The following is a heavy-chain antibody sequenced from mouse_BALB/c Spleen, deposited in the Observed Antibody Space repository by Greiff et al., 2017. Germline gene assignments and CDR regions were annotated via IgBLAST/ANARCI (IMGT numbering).Heavy chain of an antibody. D-gene: IGHD1-1*01. CDR1: GFSLTGYG. J-gene: IGHJ1*01. Sequence: QVQLKESGPGLVAPSQSLSITCTVSGFSLTGYGVNWVRQPPGKGLEWLGMIWGDGSTDYNSALKSRLSISKDNSKSQVFLKMNSLQTDDTARYYCARRDYYGSSYVGYWYFDVWGAGTTVTVSS. CDR2: IWGDGST. CDR3: ARRDYYGSSYVGYWYFDV. V-gene: IGHV2-6-7*01.